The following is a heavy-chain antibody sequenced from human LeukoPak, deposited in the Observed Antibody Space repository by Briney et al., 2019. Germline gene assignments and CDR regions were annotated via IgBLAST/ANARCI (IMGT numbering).Heavy chain of an antibody. D-gene: IGHD3-16*01. CDR1: AFTFSSYG. CDR2: ISYDGSDT. Sequence: PGRSLRLSCAASAFTFSSYGMHWVRQAPGKGLEWVAVISYDGSDTYYADSVKGRFTISRDNSKNTLYLQMNSLRAEDTAVYYWARPPWIRTLGYAEHGGRETRVPVP. J-gene: IGHJ2*01. CDR3: ARPPWIRTLGYAEH. V-gene: IGHV3-30-3*01.